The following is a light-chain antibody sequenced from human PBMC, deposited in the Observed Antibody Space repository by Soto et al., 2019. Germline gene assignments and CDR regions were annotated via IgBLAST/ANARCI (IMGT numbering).Light chain of an antibody. Sequence: EIVMTQSPATLSVSPRERATRCCRASQSVSSNLAWYQQKPGQAPRLLIYGASTRATGIPARFSGSGSGTEFTLTISSLQSEDFAVYYCQQYNNWPRTFGQGTKVDI. CDR1: QSVSSN. J-gene: IGKJ1*01. CDR2: GAS. V-gene: IGKV3-15*01. CDR3: QQYNNWPRT.